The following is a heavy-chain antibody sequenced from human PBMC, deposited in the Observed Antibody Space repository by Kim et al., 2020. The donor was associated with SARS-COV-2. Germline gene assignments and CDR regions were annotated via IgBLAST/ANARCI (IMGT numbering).Heavy chain of an antibody. Sequence: AGSVKGRFTISTDNAKKSLYLQMNRLRAEDTAVYYCARVKLGSSSWYVLDYWGQGTLVTVSS. D-gene: IGHD6-13*01. V-gene: IGHV3-11*05. CDR3: ARVKLGSSSWYVLDY. J-gene: IGHJ4*02.